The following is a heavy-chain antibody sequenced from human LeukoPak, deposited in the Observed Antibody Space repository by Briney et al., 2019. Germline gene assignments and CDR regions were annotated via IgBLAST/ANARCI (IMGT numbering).Heavy chain of an antibody. J-gene: IGHJ6*02. CDR1: GGTFSSYA. CDR2: IIPIFGTA. V-gene: IGHV1-69*13. CDR3: ATARSYITIFGVVIPRDYYGMDV. D-gene: IGHD3-3*01. Sequence: GASVKVSCKASGGTFSSYAISWVRQAPGQGLEWMGGIIPIFGTANYAQKFQGRVTITADESTSTAYMELSSLRSEDTAVYYCATARSYITIFGVVIPRDYYGMDVWGQGTTVTVSS.